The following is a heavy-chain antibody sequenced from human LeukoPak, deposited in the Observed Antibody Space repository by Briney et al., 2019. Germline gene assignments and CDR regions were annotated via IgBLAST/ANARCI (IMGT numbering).Heavy chain of an antibody. J-gene: IGHJ4*02. Sequence: SETLSLTCNVSGGSLSSHYWSWVRQSPEKGLEWIGQIYHTGSTHYNPSLRSRFAISVDTSKNKFFLNVKSVTAADTAVYNCAREGRWGMKYYFDFWGQGTLVIVSS. CDR1: GGSLSSHY. D-gene: IGHD4-23*01. CDR2: IYHTGST. V-gene: IGHV4-59*11. CDR3: AREGRWGMKYYFDF.